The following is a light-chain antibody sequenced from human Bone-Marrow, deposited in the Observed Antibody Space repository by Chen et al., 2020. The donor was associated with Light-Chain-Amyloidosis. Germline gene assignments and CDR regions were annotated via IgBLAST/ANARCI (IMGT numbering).Light chain of an antibody. Sequence: EIVMTQSPATVSVSPGERATLSCRASQRVSSNLAWYQQKPGQAPRLLIYGASTRATGIPASFSGSGSWTEFTLPTSSLQSADVAVYYCQQYNNWPPLTFGGGTKVEIK. J-gene: IGKJ4*01. CDR1: QRVSSN. CDR2: GAS. CDR3: QQYNNWPPLT. V-gene: IGKV3-15*01.